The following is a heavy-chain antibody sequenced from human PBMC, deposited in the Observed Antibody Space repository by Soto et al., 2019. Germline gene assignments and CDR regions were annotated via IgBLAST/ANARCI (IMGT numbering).Heavy chain of an antibody. V-gene: IGHV3-48*03. D-gene: IGHD6-6*01. CDR1: GFTFRNFE. Sequence: DVQLVESGGGMVQPGGYLRLSCAASGFTFRNFEMNWVRQVPGKGLEWISYISSSGRKTYYAESVKGRFTISRDNTEDSLFLEMNSLRVEDTGIYFCARDSIAAPNWFDPWGQGTRVTVSS. CDR3: ARDSIAAPNWFDP. CDR2: ISSSGRKT. J-gene: IGHJ5*02.